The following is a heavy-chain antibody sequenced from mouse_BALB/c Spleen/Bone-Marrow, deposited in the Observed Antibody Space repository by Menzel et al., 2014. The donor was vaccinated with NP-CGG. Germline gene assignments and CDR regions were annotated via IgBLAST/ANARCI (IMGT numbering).Heavy chain of an antibody. CDR1: GDSITSGY. V-gene: IGHV3-8*02. CDR3: ARSGSSGYHYYAMDY. D-gene: IGHD3-1*01. CDR2: ISYSGST. J-gene: IGHJ4*01. Sequence: VQLQQSGPSLVKPSQTLSLTCSVTGDSITSGYWNWIRKFPGNKLEYMGYISYSGSTYYNPSLKSRISITRDTSKNLYYLQLNPVTTKDTATYYCARSGSSGYHYYAMDYWGQGTSVTVSS.